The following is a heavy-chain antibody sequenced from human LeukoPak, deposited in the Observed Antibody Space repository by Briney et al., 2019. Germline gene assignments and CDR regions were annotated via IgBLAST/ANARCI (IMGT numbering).Heavy chain of an antibody. Sequence: GESLKVSCKGSGYSFTSYWIGWVRQMPGKGLEWMGIIYPGDSDTRYSPSFQGQVTISADKSISTAYLQWSSLKASDTAMYYCARPAPGDSSGYYLDYWGQGTLVTVSS. V-gene: IGHV5-51*01. J-gene: IGHJ4*02. CDR1: GYSFTSYW. D-gene: IGHD3-22*01. CDR3: ARPAPGDSSGYYLDY. CDR2: IYPGDSDT.